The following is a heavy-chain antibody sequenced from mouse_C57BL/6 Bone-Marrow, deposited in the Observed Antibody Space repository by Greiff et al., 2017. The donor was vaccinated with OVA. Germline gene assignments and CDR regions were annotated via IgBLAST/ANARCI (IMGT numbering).Heavy chain of an antibody. J-gene: IGHJ2*01. CDR1: GYTFTSYW. Sequence: VQLQQPGAELVRPGSSVKLSCKASGYTFTSYWMHWVKQRPIQGLEWIGNIDPSDSETPYNQKFKDKATLTVDKSSSTADMQLSSLTSEDSAVYYCAIKDYWGQGTTLTVSS. CDR3: AIKDY. V-gene: IGHV1-52*01. CDR2: IDPSDSET.